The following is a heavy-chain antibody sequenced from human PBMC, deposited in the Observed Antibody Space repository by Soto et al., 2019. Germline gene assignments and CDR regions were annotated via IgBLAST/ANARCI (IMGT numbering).Heavy chain of an antibody. Sequence: SETLSLTCTVSGGSVSSGGYYWTWTRQPPGKGLEWIGHIYYGGVTNYNPSLLSRVTISVDTSHNQFSLKLSSVTAADTAVYYCARGTHTVVAALNYFDSWGQGTVVTVSS. J-gene: IGHJ4*02. V-gene: IGHV4-61*08. D-gene: IGHD2-15*01. CDR3: ARGTHTVVAALNYFDS. CDR1: GGSVSSGGYY. CDR2: IYYGGVT.